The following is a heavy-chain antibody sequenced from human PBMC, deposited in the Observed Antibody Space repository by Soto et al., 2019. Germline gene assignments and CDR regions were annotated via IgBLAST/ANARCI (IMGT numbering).Heavy chain of an antibody. V-gene: IGHV4-59*01. Sequence: ASETLSLTCTVSGDSISSYYWSWIRQPPGKGLEWIGYIYYSGSTNYNPSLKSRVTISVDTSKSQFSLKLSSVTAADTALYYCARDGGRYYAMDVWGQGTTVTAP. D-gene: IGHD3-3*01. CDR1: GDSISSYY. J-gene: IGHJ6*02. CDR3: ARDGGRYYAMDV. CDR2: IYYSGST.